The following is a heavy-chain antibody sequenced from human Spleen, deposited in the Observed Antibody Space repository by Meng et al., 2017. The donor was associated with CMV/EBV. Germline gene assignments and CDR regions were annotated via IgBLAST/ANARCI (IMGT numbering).Heavy chain of an antibody. D-gene: IGHD6-13*01. J-gene: IGHJ4*02. CDR2: ISHSGTT. CDR1: GASINSIHG. V-gene: IGHV4-4*01. Sequence: CAVSGASINSIHGWSWVRQPPEKGLEWIGEISHSGTTNYNSSLKSRVSISVDKSTNVFSLNLKSLTAADTAVYFCARRSSSTWGIDYWGQGTLVTVSS. CDR3: ARRSSSTWGIDY.